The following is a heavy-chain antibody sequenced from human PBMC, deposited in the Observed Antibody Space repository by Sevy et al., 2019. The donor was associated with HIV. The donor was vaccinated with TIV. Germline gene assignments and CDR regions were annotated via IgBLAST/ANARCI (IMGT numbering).Heavy chain of an antibody. Sequence: GGSLRLSCTTSGFTFGDYAMGWCRRAPGKGLEWVGFIRTTASGGTTDYAASVKGTFIISRDDSKSIAYLQMNSLKTEDTAVYYCTRSFSVTWYPHYWGQGTLVTVSS. CDR1: GFTFGDYA. V-gene: IGHV3-49*03. J-gene: IGHJ4*02. CDR3: TRSFSVTWYPHY. CDR2: IRTTASGGTT. D-gene: IGHD6-13*01.